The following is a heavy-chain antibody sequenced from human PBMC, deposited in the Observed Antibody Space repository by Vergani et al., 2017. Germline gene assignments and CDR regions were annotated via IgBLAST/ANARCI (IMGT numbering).Heavy chain of an antibody. J-gene: IGHJ3*02. V-gene: IGHV3-9*01. CDR2: ISWNSGSI. CDR3: AKDIRGVWNPLYAFDI. D-gene: IGHD2-21*02. CDR1: GFSFPGYA. Sequence: EVQLLESGGGLVQPGGSLRLSCEASGFSFPGYAMSWVRQAPGKGLEWVSGISWNSGSIGYADSVKGRFTISRDNAKNSLYLQMNSLRAEDTALYYCAKDIRGVWNPLYAFDIWGQGTMVTVSS.